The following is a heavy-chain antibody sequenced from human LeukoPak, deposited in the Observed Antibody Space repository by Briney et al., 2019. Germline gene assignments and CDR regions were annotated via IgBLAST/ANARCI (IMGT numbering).Heavy chain of an antibody. Sequence: KPSETLSLTCTVSGGSISSSSYYWGWIRQPPGKGLEWIGTIYYSGSTSYYPSLKSRVTISVDTSKNQFSLKLSSVTAADTAVYYCARGSGDYYYYMDVWGKGTTVTVSS. J-gene: IGHJ6*03. V-gene: IGHV4-39*07. CDR1: GGSISSSSYY. CDR2: IYYSGST. D-gene: IGHD7-27*01. CDR3: ARGSGDYYYYMDV.